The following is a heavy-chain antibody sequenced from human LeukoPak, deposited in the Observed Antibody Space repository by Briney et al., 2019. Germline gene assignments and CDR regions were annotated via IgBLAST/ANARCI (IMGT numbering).Heavy chain of an antibody. CDR2: IYYSGST. CDR3: ARHYWPGAYWPITMIVVGAGSAFDI. CDR1: GGSISSSSYY. J-gene: IGHJ3*02. Sequence: SETLSLTCTVSGGSISSSSYYWGWIRQPPGKGLEWIGSIYYSGSTYYNPSLKSRVTISVDTSKNQFSLKLSSVTAADTAVYYCARHYWPGAYWPITMIVVGAGSAFDIWGQGTMVTVSS. V-gene: IGHV4-39*01. D-gene: IGHD3-22*01.